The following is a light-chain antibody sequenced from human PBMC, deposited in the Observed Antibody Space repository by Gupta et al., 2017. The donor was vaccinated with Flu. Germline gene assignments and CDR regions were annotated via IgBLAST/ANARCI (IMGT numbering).Light chain of an antibody. CDR1: SSDVGGYNY. J-gene: IGLJ2*01. CDR3: SSYAGSNNLV. CDR2: EVS. Sequence: SSDVGGYNYVSWYQQHPGKAPKLMIYEVSKRPSGVPDRFSGSKSGNTASLTVSGLQAEDEADYYCSSYAGSNNLVFGGGTELTVL. V-gene: IGLV2-8*01.